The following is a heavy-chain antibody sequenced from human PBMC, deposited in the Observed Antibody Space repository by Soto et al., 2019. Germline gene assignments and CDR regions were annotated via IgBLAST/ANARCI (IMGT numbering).Heavy chain of an antibody. CDR3: AKMAWMGEPPGGDF. V-gene: IGHV3-23*01. D-gene: IGHD3-16*01. Sequence: VQLLESGGDLVQPGGSLRLSCAASGFTFGNFVMSWVRQAPGKGLEWVSSISGRGDIIFYADSVKGRFTISRDNSQNTLYLQMNSLRAEDTALYYCAKMAWMGEPPGGDFWGQGILVTISS. CDR1: GFTFGNFV. J-gene: IGHJ4*02. CDR2: ISGRGDII.